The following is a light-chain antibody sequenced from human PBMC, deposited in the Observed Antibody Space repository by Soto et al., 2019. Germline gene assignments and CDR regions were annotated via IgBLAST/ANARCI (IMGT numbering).Light chain of an antibody. CDR3: QQYYDWPIT. J-gene: IGKJ5*01. CDR1: QTISTY. Sequence: DIQMTQSPSPLSASVGDRVTITCRASQTISTYLNWYQQKPGKAPKLLIYGASSLQSGVPSRFSGSGSGTDFTLTISSLQPEDFAIYYCQQYYDWPITFGQGTRLEIK. V-gene: IGKV1-39*01. CDR2: GAS.